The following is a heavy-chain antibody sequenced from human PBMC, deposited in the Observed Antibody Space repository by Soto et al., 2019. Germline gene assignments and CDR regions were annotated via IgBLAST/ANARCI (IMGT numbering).Heavy chain of an antibody. CDR2: IYYSGST. D-gene: IGHD1-7*01. CDR3: AREWLNSNYSPNWFDP. Sequence: SETLSLTCTVSGGSVSSGSYYWSWIRQPPGKGLEWIGYIYYSGSTNYNPSLKSRVTISVDTSKNQFSLKLSSVTAADTAVYYCAREWLNSNYSPNWFDPWGQGTLASVS. J-gene: IGHJ5*02. V-gene: IGHV4-61*01. CDR1: GGSVSSGSYY.